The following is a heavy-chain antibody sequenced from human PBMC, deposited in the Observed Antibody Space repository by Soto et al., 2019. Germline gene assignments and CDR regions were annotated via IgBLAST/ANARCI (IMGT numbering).Heavy chain of an antibody. CDR1: GYSFTTYW. CDR3: ARRVYGYSYAD. V-gene: IGHV5-51*03. Sequence: EVQLVQSGAEVAKPGESLKISCKASGYSFTTYWVGWVRQMPGKGLEWMGIIYPGDSDTRYSPSFQGQVTISADKSIITAYLQWSSLKASDTAIYYCARRVYGYSYADWGQGTLVTVSS. J-gene: IGHJ4*02. D-gene: IGHD5-18*01. CDR2: IYPGDSDT.